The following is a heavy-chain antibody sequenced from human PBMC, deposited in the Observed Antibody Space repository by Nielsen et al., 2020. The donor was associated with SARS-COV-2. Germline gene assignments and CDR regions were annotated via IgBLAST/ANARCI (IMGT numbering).Heavy chain of an antibody. J-gene: IGHJ6*02. CDR3: ARRSYYYDSSGLKGGMDV. CDR1: GGSFSGYY. CDR2: INHSGST. V-gene: IGHV4-34*01. Sequence: SQTLSLTCAVYGGSFSGYYWSWIRRPPGKGLEWIGEINHSGSTNYNPSLKSRVTISVDTSKNQFSLKLSSVTAADTAVYYCARRSYYYDSSGLKGGMDVWGQGTTVTVSS. D-gene: IGHD3-22*01.